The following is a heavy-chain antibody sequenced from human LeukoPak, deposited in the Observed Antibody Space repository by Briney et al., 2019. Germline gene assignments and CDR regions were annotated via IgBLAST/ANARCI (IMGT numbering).Heavy chain of an antibody. CDR3: ARLVVVPAATDASYYYYMDV. D-gene: IGHD2-2*01. J-gene: IGHJ6*03. CDR1: GGSISSYY. CDR2: IYYSGST. Sequence: SETLSLTCTVSGGSISSYYWSWIRQPPGNGLEWIGYIYYSGSTNYNPSLKSRVTISVDTSKNQFSLKLSSVTAADTAVYYCARLVVVPAATDASYYYYMDVWGKGTTVTVSS. V-gene: IGHV4-59*08.